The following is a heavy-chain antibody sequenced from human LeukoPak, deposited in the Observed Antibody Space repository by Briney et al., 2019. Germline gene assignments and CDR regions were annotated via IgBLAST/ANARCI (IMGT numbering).Heavy chain of an antibody. CDR2: IYYSGST. D-gene: IGHD3-22*01. J-gene: IGHJ4*03. Sequence: PSETLSLTCTVSGGSISSYYWSWIRQPPGKGLEWIGYIYYSGSTNYNPSLKSRVTISVDTSKNQFSLKLSSVTAADTAVYYCARWDESSGYGLDYWGQGTLVTVSS. V-gene: IGHV4-59*08. CDR1: GGSISSYY. CDR3: ARWDESSGYGLDY.